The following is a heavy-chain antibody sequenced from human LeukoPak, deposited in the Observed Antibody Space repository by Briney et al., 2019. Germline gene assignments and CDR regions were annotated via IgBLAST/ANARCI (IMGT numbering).Heavy chain of an antibody. Sequence: SVKVSCKASGGTFSSYAISWVRQAPGQGLEWTGGIIPIFGTANYAQKFQGRVTITADESTSTAYMELSSLRSEDTAVYYCARDSWVRDGGQPGDYWGQGTLVTVSS. CDR2: IIPIFGTA. V-gene: IGHV1-69*13. CDR3: ARDSWVRDGGQPGDY. CDR1: GGTFSSYA. D-gene: IGHD4-23*01. J-gene: IGHJ4*02.